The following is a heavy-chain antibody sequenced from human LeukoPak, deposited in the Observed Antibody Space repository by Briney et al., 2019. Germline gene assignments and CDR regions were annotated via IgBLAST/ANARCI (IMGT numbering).Heavy chain of an antibody. V-gene: IGHV1-2*02. Sequence: ASVKVSCKASEYTFTDYYVHWVRQAPGQGLEWMGWINPNTGGANYAQKFQGRVTMTRDTSISTGYLDLSGLRSDDTAVYYCARAKANWRSGDYWGQGTLVTVSS. CDR3: ARAKANWRSGDY. J-gene: IGHJ4*02. CDR1: EYTFTDYY. D-gene: IGHD1-1*01. CDR2: INPNTGGA.